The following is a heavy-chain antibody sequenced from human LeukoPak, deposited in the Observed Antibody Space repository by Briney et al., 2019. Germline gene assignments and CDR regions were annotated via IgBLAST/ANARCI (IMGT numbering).Heavy chain of an antibody. V-gene: IGHV1-2*02. CDR2: INPNSGGT. Sequence: ASVKVSCKASGYTFTGYYMHWVRQAPGQGLEWMGWINPNSGGTNYAQKFQGRVTMTRNTSISTAYVELSSLRSEDTAVYYCARVRGKQQLVHYWGQGTLVTVSS. D-gene: IGHD6-13*01. CDR3: ARVRGKQQLVHY. J-gene: IGHJ4*02. CDR1: GYTFTGYY.